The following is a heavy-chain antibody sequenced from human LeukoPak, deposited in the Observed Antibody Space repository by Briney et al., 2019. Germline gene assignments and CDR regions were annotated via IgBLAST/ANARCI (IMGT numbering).Heavy chain of an antibody. Sequence: SETLSLTRAVYGGSFSGYYWSWIRQPPGKGLEWIGEINHSGSTNYNPSLKSRVTISVNTSKNQSSLKLSSVTAADTAVYYCARRSIAVAGIFDYWGQGTLVTVSS. CDR3: ARRSIAVAGIFDY. V-gene: IGHV4-34*01. CDR2: INHSGST. CDR1: GGSFSGYY. J-gene: IGHJ4*02. D-gene: IGHD6-19*01.